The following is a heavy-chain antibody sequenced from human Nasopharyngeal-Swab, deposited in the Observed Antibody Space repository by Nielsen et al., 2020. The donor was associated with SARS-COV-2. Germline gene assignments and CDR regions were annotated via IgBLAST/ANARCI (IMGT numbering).Heavy chain of an antibody. CDR1: GFTFSSYG. Sequence: GGSLRLSCAASGFTFSSYGMHWVRQAPGKGLEWVAVIWYDGSNKYYADSVKGRFTISRDNSKNTLYLQMNSLRAEDTAVYYCARENVVVATIYYYYYMDVWGKGTTVTVSS. D-gene: IGHD5-12*01. V-gene: IGHV3-33*01. CDR2: IWYDGSNK. J-gene: IGHJ6*03. CDR3: ARENVVVATIYYYYYMDV.